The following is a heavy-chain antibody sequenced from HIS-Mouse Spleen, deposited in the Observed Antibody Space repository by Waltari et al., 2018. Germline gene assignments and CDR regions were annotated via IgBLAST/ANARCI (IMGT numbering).Heavy chain of an antibody. CDR2: IYSGGST. CDR1: GFTVSSNS. D-gene: IGHD3-22*01. V-gene: IGHV3-53*01. Sequence: EVQLVESGGGLIQPGGSLRRSCAASGFTVSSNSMSWVRQAPGKGLAWVSVIYSGGSTYYADSVKGRFTISRDNSKNTLYLQMNSLRAEDTAVYYCAGGYYYDSSGYLFDYWGQGTLVTVSS. CDR3: AGGYYYDSSGYLFDY. J-gene: IGHJ4*02.